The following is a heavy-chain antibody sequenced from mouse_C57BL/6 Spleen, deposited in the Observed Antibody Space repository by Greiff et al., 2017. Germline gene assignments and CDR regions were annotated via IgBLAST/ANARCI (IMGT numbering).Heavy chain of an antibody. D-gene: IGHD1-1*01. CDR2: IDPETGGT. CDR1: GYTFTDYE. J-gene: IGHJ1*03. V-gene: IGHV1-15*01. Sequence: QVQLQQSGAELVRPGASVTLSCKASGYTFTDYEMHWVKQTPVHGLEWIGAIDPETGGTAYNQKFKGKAILTADKSSSTAYMELRSLTSEDSAVSYCTGGYGSRRWYFDVWGTGTTVTVSS. CDR3: TGGYGSRRWYFDV.